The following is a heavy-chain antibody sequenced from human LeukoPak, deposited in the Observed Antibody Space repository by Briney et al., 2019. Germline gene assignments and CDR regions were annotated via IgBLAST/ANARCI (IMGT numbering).Heavy chain of an antibody. CDR3: AREMKVRYFDWLHNYYYGMDV. Sequence: SVKVSCKASGGTFSSYAISWVRQAPGQGLEWMGGIIPIFGTANYAQKLQGRVTMTTDTSTSTAYMELRSLRSDDTAVYYCAREMKVRYFDWLHNYYYGMDVWGQGTTVTVSS. V-gene: IGHV1-69*05. D-gene: IGHD3-9*01. CDR2: IIPIFGTA. CDR1: GGTFSSYA. J-gene: IGHJ6*02.